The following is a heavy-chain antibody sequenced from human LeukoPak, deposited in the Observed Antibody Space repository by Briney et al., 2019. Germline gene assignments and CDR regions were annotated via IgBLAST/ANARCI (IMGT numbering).Heavy chain of an antibody. J-gene: IGHJ4*02. CDR1: GFTFSSYA. CDR2: ISGSGGCT. CDR3: AKSTSGWSFDS. Sequence: GGSLRLSCAASGFTFSSYAMSWVRQAPGEGLEWVSGISGSGGCTYYADSVKGRFTMSRDNSKNTLYLQMNSLRAEDTAVYYCAKSTSGWSFDSWGQGTPVSVSS. V-gene: IGHV3-23*01. D-gene: IGHD6-19*01.